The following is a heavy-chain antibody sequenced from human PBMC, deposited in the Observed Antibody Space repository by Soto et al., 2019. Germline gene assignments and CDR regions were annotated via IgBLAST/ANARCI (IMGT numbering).Heavy chain of an antibody. CDR3: ARGGCSSTSCYKDEYFDY. J-gene: IGHJ4*02. CDR2: IIPIFGTA. D-gene: IGHD2-2*02. Sequence: PVKVSCKASGGTFSSYAISWVRQAPGQGLEWMGGIIPIFGTANYAQKFQGRVTITADESTSTAYMELSSLRSEDTAVYYCARGGCSSTSCYKDEYFDYWRQGTLVTVSS. V-gene: IGHV1-69*13. CDR1: GGTFSSYA.